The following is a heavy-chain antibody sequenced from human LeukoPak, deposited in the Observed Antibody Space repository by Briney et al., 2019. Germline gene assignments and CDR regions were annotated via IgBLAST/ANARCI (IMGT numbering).Heavy chain of an antibody. D-gene: IGHD5-24*01. V-gene: IGHV7-4-1*01. CDR3: ARSANDYGYNYFDY. CDR2: LNTNTGNP. J-gene: IGHJ4*02. CDR1: GYTFTTYT. Sequence: GASVKVSCKDSGYTFTTYTMNWVRQAPGQGLEWMGWLNTNTGNPTYAQGFTGRFVFSLDTSVSTAYLQIAGLKAEDTAVYYCARSANDYGYNYFDYWGQGTLVTVSS.